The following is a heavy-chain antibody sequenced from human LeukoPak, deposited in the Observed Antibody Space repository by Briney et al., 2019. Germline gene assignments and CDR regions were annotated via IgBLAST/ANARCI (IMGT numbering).Heavy chain of an antibody. V-gene: IGHV4-59*08. J-gene: IGHJ3*02. CDR1: GGSISSYY. Sequence: SETLSLTCTVSGGSISSYYWSWIRQPPGKGLEWIGYIYYSGSTNYNPSLKSRVTISVDTSKNQFSLKLSSVTAADTAVYDCARSLYSSSWSFRDAFDIWGQGTMVTVSS. CDR3: ARSLYSSSWSFRDAFDI. D-gene: IGHD6-13*01. CDR2: IYYSGST.